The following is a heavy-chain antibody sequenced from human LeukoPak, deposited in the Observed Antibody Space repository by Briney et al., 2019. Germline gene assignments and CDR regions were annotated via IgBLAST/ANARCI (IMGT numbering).Heavy chain of an antibody. CDR2: IKEDGSDK. CDR3: ACVRGGH. Sequence: QSGGSLRLSCAASGFTFSRYWMNWVRQAPGKGLEWVANIKEDGSDKYYVDSVKGRFTISRDNAKNSLYLQMDNLRAEDTAAYYCACVRGGHWGQGTLVTVSS. V-gene: IGHV3-7*02. D-gene: IGHD3-10*02. CDR1: GFTFSRYW. J-gene: IGHJ4*02.